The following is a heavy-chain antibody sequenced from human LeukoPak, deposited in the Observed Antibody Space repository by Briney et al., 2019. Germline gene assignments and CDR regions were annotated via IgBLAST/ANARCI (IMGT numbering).Heavy chain of an antibody. J-gene: IGHJ3*02. D-gene: IGHD2/OR15-2a*01. Sequence: TGGSLRLSCAASGFTFSSYSMNWVRQAPGKGLEWVSYISSSSSTIYYADSVRGRFTISRDNGKNSLYLQMNGLRDEDTAVYYCARTSMRAFDIWGQGTMVTVSS. CDR3: ARTSMRAFDI. CDR2: ISSSSSTI. V-gene: IGHV3-48*02. CDR1: GFTFSSYS.